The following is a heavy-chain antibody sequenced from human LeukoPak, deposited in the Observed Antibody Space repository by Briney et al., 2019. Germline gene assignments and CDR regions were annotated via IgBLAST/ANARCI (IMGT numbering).Heavy chain of an antibody. CDR2: ISSSGSTI. D-gene: IGHD2-15*01. CDR3: ARDGAFYCSGGSCPFDY. CDR1: GFTFSSYE. J-gene: IGHJ4*02. Sequence: AGGSLRLSCAASGFTFSSYEMNWVRQAPGKGLEWVSYISSSGSTIYYADSVKGRFTISRDNAKNSLYLQMNSLRAEDTAVYYCARDGAFYCSGGSCPFDYWGRGTLVTVSS. V-gene: IGHV3-48*03.